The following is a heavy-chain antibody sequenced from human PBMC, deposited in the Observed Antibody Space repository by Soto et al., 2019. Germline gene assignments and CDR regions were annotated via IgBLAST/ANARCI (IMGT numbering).Heavy chain of an antibody. D-gene: IGHD3-22*01. CDR3: ASHRRNWFDP. CDR2: IDNSGNT. V-gene: IGHV4-4*07. CDR1: DGSISTYF. Sequence: SETLSLTCTVSDGSISTYFCNWIRQPAGKGLEWIGRIDNSGNTNYNPSLKSRVTMSADTSRNQFSLKLNSVTAADTAVYYCASHRRNWFDPWGQGTLVTVSS. J-gene: IGHJ5*02.